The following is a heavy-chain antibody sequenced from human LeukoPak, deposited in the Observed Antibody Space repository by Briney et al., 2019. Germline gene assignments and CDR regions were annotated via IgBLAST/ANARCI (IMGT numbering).Heavy chain of an antibody. D-gene: IGHD6-13*01. Sequence: SETLSLTCSVSGASISTYYWSWIREPPEKGLEWIGYIHYSGSTSYNPSLKSRVTMSVDTSNDQFSLKVSSVTAADTAVYYCARGGSSWYADYWGQGTLVTVSS. CDR3: ARGGSSWYADY. V-gene: IGHV4-59*01. CDR1: GASISTYY. J-gene: IGHJ4*02. CDR2: IHYSGST.